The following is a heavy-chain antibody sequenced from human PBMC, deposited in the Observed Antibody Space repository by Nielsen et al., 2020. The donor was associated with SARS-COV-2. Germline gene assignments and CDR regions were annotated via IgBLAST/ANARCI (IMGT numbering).Heavy chain of an antibody. CDR2: IIPILGIA. Sequence: SVKVSCKASGGTFSSYTISWVRQAPGQGLEWMGRIIPILGIANYAQKFQGRVTITADKSTSTAYMELSSLRSEDTAVYYCARVRMVRGVIIYYYYGMDVWGQGTTVTVSS. V-gene: IGHV1-69*02. J-gene: IGHJ6*02. CDR1: GGTFSSYT. D-gene: IGHD3-10*01. CDR3: ARVRMVRGVIIYYYYGMDV.